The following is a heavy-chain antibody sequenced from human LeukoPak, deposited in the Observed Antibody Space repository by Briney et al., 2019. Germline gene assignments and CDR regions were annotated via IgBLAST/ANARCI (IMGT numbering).Heavy chain of an antibody. Sequence: GGSLRLSCAASGFTVSSNYMSWVRQAPGKGLEWVSVIYSGGSTYYADSVKGRFTISRDNSKNTLYLQMNSLRAEDTAVYYCARDYCDSSGYSWNSDYFDYWGQGTLVTVSP. CDR3: ARDYCDSSGYSWNSDYFDY. J-gene: IGHJ4*02. CDR1: GFTVSSNY. V-gene: IGHV3-66*01. CDR2: IYSGGST. D-gene: IGHD3-22*01.